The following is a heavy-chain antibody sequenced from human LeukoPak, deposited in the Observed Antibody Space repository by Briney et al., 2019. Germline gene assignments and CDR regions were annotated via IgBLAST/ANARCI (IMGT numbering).Heavy chain of an antibody. J-gene: IGHJ4*02. V-gene: IGHV3-74*03. CDR1: GLSFNNCW. D-gene: IGHD6-19*01. Sequence: GGSLRLSCAASGLSFNNCWMHWVRQAPGKGVEWVSRIDNDGNTKYADSVKGRFTISRDNAKNTLYLQMNSLRAGDTAVYYCVGSIGWPAYWGQGSLVTVSS. CDR2: IDNDGNT. CDR3: VGSIGWPAY.